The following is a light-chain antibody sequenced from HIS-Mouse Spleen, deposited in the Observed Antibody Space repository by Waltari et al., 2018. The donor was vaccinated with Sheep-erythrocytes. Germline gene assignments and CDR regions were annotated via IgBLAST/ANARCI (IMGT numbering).Light chain of an antibody. J-gene: IGLJ3*02. CDR3: CSYAGSYTFWV. CDR2: DVS. V-gene: IGLV2-11*01. Sequence: QSALTQPRSGSGSPGQSVPISCTGPRSDVGGYNYVSWYQQPPGKAPKLMIYDVSKRPSGVPDRFSGSKSGNTASLTISGLQAEDEADYYCCSYAGSYTFWVFGGGTKLTVL. CDR1: RSDVGGYNY.